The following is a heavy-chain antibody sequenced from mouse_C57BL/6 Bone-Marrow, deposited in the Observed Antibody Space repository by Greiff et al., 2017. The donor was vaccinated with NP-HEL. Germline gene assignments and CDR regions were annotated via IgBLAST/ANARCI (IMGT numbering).Heavy chain of an antibody. CDR2: IYPRSGNT. D-gene: IGHD2-2*01. V-gene: IGHV1-81*01. J-gene: IGHJ2*01. CDR1: GYTFTSYG. Sequence: VQLQESGAELARPGASVKLSCKASGYTFTSYGISWVKQRTGQGLEWIGEIYPRSGNTYYNEKFKGKATLTADKSSSTAYMELRSLTSEDSAVYVCARARGLGYGNCDYWGKGTTLTVSS. CDR3: ARARGLGYGNCDY.